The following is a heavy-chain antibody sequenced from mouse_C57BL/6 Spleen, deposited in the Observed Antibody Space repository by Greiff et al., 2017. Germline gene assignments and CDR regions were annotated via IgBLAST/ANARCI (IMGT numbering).Heavy chain of an antibody. J-gene: IGHJ4*01. Sequence: QVQLKESGAELAKPGASVKLSCKASGYTFTSYWMHWVKQRPGQGLEWIGYINPSSGYTKYNQKFKDKATLTADKSSSTAYMQLSSLTYEDSAVYYCARSVTGTDYAMDYWGQGTSVTVSS. D-gene: IGHD4-1*01. CDR3: ARSVTGTDYAMDY. CDR2: INPSSGYT. CDR1: GYTFTSYW. V-gene: IGHV1-7*01.